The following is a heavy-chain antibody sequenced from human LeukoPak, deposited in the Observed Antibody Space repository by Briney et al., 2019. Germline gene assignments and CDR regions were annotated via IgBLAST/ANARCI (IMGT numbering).Heavy chain of an antibody. CDR2: INPSGGST. Sequence: AASVKVSCKASGYTFTSYYMHWVRQAPGQGLEWMGIINPSGGSTSYAQKFQGRVTMTRDMSTSTVYMELSSLRSEDTAVYYCARGPILTYGDYEDFDYWGQGTLVTVSS. J-gene: IGHJ4*02. D-gene: IGHD4-17*01. CDR3: ARGPILTYGDYEDFDY. V-gene: IGHV1-46*01. CDR1: GYTFTSYY.